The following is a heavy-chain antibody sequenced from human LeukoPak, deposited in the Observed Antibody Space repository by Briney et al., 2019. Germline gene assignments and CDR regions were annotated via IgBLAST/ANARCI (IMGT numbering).Heavy chain of an antibody. V-gene: IGHV4-31*03. CDR1: GGSIGSGGYY. CDR3: ARDYVAARPSFN. J-gene: IGHJ4*02. CDR2: IYYSGST. Sequence: SETLSLTCTVSGGSIGSGGYYWSWIRQHPGKGLEWIGYIYYSGSTYYNPSLKSRVTISVDTSKNQFSLKLSSVTAADTAVYYCARDYVAARPSFNWGQGTLVTVSS. D-gene: IGHD6-6*01.